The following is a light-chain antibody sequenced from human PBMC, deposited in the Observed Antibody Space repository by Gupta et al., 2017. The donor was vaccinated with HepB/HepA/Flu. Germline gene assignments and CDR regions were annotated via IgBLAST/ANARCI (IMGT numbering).Light chain of an antibody. J-gene: IGLJ2*01. CDR1: HSVVGGFNS. Sequence: QSSLTSPRSVSGSPGQSVTISCTGSHSVVGGFNSFPWYPQHPGKPPKPITYDVRKRPSGVPDRFSGSKSGTTASLTISGLQAEDEADYYCCSYAGSLVVFGGGTKLTVL. CDR2: DVR. V-gene: IGLV2-11*01. CDR3: CSYAGSLVV.